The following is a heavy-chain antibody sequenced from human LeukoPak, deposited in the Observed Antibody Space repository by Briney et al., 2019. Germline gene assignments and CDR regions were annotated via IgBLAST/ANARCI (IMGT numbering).Heavy chain of an antibody. J-gene: IGHJ6*02. CDR2: ISTYNGNT. D-gene: IGHD1-26*01. Sequence: GASVKVSCKASGFTFTSYGISWVRQAPGQGLEWMGWISTYNGNTNYAQKLQGRVTITTDTSTNTAYMELRSLRSDDTAVYCCARFRTSSGTYSYYYYDMDVWGQGTTVTVSS. V-gene: IGHV1-18*04. CDR1: GFTFTSYG. CDR3: ARFRTSSGTYSYYYYDMDV.